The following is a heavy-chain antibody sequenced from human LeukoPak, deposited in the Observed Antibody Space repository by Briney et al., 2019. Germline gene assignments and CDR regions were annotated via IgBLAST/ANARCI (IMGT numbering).Heavy chain of an antibody. Sequence: PGGSLRLSCAASGFTFSSYGMTWVRQAPGKGLEWVSYISSSSSTIYYADSVKGRFTISRDNAKNSLYLQLNSLRAEDTAAYYCARLGYCSGGSCYYYYYMDVWGKGTTVTVSS. CDR3: ARLGYCSGGSCYYYYYMDV. J-gene: IGHJ6*03. V-gene: IGHV3-48*01. CDR1: GFTFSSYG. D-gene: IGHD2-15*01. CDR2: ISSSSSTI.